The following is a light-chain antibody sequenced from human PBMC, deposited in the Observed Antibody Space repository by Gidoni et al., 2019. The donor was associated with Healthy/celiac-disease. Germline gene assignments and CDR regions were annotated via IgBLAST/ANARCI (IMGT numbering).Light chain of an antibody. CDR2: STS. Sequence: QTVVPQEPSLTVSPGGTVTLTCASSTGAVTSGYYPNWFQQKPGQAPRALIYSTSNKHPGTPARFSGSLLGSKAALTMSGVQPEDEAEYYCLLYYGGAQPWVFGGGTKLTVL. J-gene: IGLJ3*02. V-gene: IGLV7-43*01. CDR3: LLYYGGAQPWV. CDR1: TGAVTSGYY.